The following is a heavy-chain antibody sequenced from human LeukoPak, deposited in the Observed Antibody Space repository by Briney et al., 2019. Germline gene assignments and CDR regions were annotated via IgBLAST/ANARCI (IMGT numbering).Heavy chain of an antibody. CDR2: IKSKTDGGTT. CDR3: TTPPYCSSTSCHVNNPSDY. CDR1: GFTFSNYA. D-gene: IGHD2-2*01. Sequence: TPGGSLRLSCAASGFTFSNYAMSWVRQAPGKGLEWVGRIKSKTDGGTTDYAAPVKGRFTISRDDSKNTLYLQMNSLKTEDTAVYYCTTPPYCSSTSCHVNNPSDYWGQGTLVTVSS. J-gene: IGHJ4*02. V-gene: IGHV3-15*01.